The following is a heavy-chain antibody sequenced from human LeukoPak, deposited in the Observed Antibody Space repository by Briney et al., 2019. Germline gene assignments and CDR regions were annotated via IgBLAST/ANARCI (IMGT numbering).Heavy chain of an antibody. V-gene: IGHV4-39*01. CDR1: GSSISSSNYY. D-gene: IGHD2-15*01. J-gene: IGHJ4*02. CDR3: ASRGCRGSSCRLPLIGPFDY. Sequence: SETLSPTCTVSGSSISSSNYYWGWIRQPPGKGLEWIGSMYSSGRTDYNPSLQSRVTMSVDSSKNQFSLKLSSVTAADTAVYYCASRGCRGSSCRLPLIGPFDYWGQGTLVTVSS. CDR2: MYSSGRT.